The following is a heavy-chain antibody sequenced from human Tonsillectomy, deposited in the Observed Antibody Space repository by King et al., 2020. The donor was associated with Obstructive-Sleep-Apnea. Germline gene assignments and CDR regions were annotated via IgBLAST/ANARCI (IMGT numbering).Heavy chain of an antibody. D-gene: IGHD6-19*01. Sequence: QLQESGPGLVKPSDTLSLTCSVSGDSMSPSYWNWIRQPPGSRLEWIGHISYAGDTNYNPFLKSRVTMSIDMSKDQFSLKLTSVTAADSAMYFCARGGMYITVAGRLDLWGQGTVVTVSS. CDR2: ISYAGDT. V-gene: IGHV4-59*07. J-gene: IGHJ4*02. CDR3: ARGGMYITVAGRLDL. CDR1: GDSMSPSY.